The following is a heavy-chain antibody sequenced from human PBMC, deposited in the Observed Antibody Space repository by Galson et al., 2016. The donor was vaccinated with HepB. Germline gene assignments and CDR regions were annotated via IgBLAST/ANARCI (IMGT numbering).Heavy chain of an antibody. V-gene: IGHV3-33*01. J-gene: IGHJ5*02. CDR2: IWYDGSNK. CDR3: ARDQVYSGSGSHSTNWFDP. Sequence: SYGIHWVRQAPGKGLEWVAGIWYDGSNKYYADSVKGRFTISRDNSKNTLYLQMNSLRAEDTAVYYCARDQVYSGSGSHSTNWFDPWGQGTLVTVSS. D-gene: IGHD3-10*01. CDR1: SYG.